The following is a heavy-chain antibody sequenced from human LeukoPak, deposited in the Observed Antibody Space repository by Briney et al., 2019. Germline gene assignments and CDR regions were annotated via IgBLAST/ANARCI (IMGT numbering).Heavy chain of an antibody. CDR2: ISWDGGST. CDR1: GFTFDDYT. J-gene: IGHJ2*01. CDR3: AKDTDGSPSGYFDL. V-gene: IGHV3-43*01. D-gene: IGHD5-24*01. Sequence: GGSLRLSCAASGFTFDDYTMHWVRQAPGKGLEWVSLISWDGGSTYYADSVKGRFTTSRDNSKNSLYLQMNSLRTEDTALYYCAKDTDGSPSGYFDLWGRGTLVTVSS.